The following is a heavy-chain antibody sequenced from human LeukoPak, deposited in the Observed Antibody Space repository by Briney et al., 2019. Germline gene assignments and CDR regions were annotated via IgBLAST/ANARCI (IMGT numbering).Heavy chain of an antibody. D-gene: IGHD1-26*01. CDR2: IKHDGSEE. V-gene: IGHV3-7*05. CDR3: ARSGSHDY. Sequence: GGSLRLSCAASGFTVSRNYMSWVRQAPGKGLEWVANIKHDGSEESYVDSVKGRFTISRDNAKNSLYLQMNSLRADDTAVYYCARSGSHDYWGQGTLVTVSS. J-gene: IGHJ4*02. CDR1: GFTVSRNY.